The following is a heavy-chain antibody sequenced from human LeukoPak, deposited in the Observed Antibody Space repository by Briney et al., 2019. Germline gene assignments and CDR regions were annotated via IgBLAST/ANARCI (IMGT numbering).Heavy chain of an antibody. CDR2: MNPNSGGA. D-gene: IGHD6-19*01. CDR3: ARPAVAGYYYMDV. J-gene: IGHJ6*03. CDR1: GYTFTDYY. Sequence: APVKVSCKASGYTFTDYYMHWVRQAPGQGLEWVGRMNPNSGGANYAQKFQDRVTMTRDTSINTAYMELSRLRSDDTAVYYCARPAVAGYYYMDVWGKGTTVTVSS. V-gene: IGHV1-2*06.